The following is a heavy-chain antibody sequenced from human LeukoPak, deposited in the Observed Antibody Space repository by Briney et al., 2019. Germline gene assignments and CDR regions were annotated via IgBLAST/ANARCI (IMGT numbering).Heavy chain of an antibody. CDR2: IYSGGRT. CDR3: AKDTRLYSGSGSYFLDF. Sequence: GGSLRLSCAASGFTVSNSYMSWVRQAPGKGLEWVSVIYSGGRTYYTDSVKGRFTISRDNSKNTLFLQMNSLGAEDTAVYYCAKDTRLYSGSGSYFLDFWGQGTLVTVSS. CDR1: GFTVSNSY. J-gene: IGHJ4*02. V-gene: IGHV3-53*01. D-gene: IGHD3-10*01.